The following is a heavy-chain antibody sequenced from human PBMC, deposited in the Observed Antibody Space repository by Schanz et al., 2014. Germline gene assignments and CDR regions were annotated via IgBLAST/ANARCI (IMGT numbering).Heavy chain of an antibody. V-gene: IGHV1-69*01. J-gene: IGHJ2*01. CDR1: GGTFNLYA. D-gene: IGHD5-12*01. CDR3: AIGDIVIESSTYFDV. Sequence: KKPGSSVKVSCNVSGGTFNLYAISFVLQAAGQWLEWMGGIIPIFGTRNYAQGFQGRVTFTDEESTSTAYMELSSLRSEDKDVHHCAIGDIVIESSTYFDVWGSGTM. CDR2: IIPIFGTR.